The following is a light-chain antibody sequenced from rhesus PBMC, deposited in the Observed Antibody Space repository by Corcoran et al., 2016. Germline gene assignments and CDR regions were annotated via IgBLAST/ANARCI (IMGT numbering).Light chain of an antibody. V-gene: IGKV1-22*01. CDR3: LQHNSDPFT. CDR1: QSISSW. Sequence: DIQMTQSPSSLSASVGDTVPITCRASQSISSWLDCYQQKPGNAPKLRIYKASSWQSGVPSRFSGSGSGTDFTLTLSSLQPEDFAAYYCLQHNSDPFTFGPGTKLDIK. CDR2: KAS. J-gene: IGKJ3*01.